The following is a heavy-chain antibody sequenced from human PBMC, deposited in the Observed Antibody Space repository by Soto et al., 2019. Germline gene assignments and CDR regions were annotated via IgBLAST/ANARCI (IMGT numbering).Heavy chain of an antibody. CDR3: ARRGIDTMSGFDALDV. Sequence: GGSLRLSCAASGFTFSSYAMSWVRQAPGKGLEWVSAISGSGGSTYYADSVKGRFTISRDNSKNTLYLQMNSLRAEDTAVYYCARRGIDTMSGFDALDVWGLGTKVTVSS. J-gene: IGHJ3*01. CDR2: ISGSGGST. V-gene: IGHV3-23*01. D-gene: IGHD6-25*01. CDR1: GFTFSSYA.